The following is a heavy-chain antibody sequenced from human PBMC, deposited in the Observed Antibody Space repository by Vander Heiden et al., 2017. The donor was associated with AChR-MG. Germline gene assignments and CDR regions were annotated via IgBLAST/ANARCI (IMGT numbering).Heavy chain of an antibody. CDR1: GFTFSSYG. CDR2: IWYDGSNK. Sequence: QVQLVESGGGVVQPGRSLRLSCAASGFTFSSYGMHWVRQAPGKGLEWVAVIWYDGSNKYYADSVKGRFTISRDNSKNTLYLQMNSLRAEDTAVYYCARDAALFGGVLEVRHGGYYYMDVWGKGTTVTVSS. CDR3: ARDAALFGGVLEVRHGGYYYMDV. V-gene: IGHV3-33*01. D-gene: IGHD3-16*01. J-gene: IGHJ6*03.